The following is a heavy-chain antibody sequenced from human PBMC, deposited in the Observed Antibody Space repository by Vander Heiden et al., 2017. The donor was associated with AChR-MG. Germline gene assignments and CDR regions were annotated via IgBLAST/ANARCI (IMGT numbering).Heavy chain of an antibody. CDR2: ISYDGVND. J-gene: IGHJ4*02. V-gene: IGHV3-30*18. D-gene: IGHD3-3*01. CDR1: GFTFRNYG. CDR3: AKTRDLEWLLEPNFFDS. Sequence: QVQLVESGGGVVQPGRSLRLPCAASGFTFRNYGMYWVRQAPGKGLEWVAFISYDGVNDHYADYVKGRFIITRDNSKNTVYLHMNSLTFEDTAVYYCAKTRDLEWLLEPNFFDSWGQGSLVTVSS.